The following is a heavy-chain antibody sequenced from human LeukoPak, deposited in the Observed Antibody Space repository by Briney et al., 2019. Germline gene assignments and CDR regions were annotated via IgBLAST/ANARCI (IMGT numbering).Heavy chain of an antibody. CDR2: IIPILGIA. D-gene: IGHD3-22*01. V-gene: IGHV1-69*04. J-gene: IGHJ6*02. Sequence: ASVKVTCKASGGTFSSYAISWVRQAPGQGLEWKGRIIPILGIANYAQKFQGRVTITADKSTSTAYMELSSLRSEDTAVYYCARDYYYDSSGYLTRYYYGMDVWGQGTTVTVSS. CDR1: GGTFSSYA. CDR3: ARDYYYDSSGYLTRYYYGMDV.